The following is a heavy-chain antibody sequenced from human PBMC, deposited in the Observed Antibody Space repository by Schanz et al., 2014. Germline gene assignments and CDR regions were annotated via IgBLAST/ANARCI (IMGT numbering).Heavy chain of an antibody. V-gene: IGHV3-23*01. J-gene: IGHJ4*02. Sequence: EVQLLESGGGLVQPGGSLRLSCAASGFTFSSYAMSWVRQAPGKGLEWVSAISGGGGTTYYADSVKGRFTISRDNSKNTLYLQMNSLRPEDTAIYYCAKNQYDDVDLSSFYFDFWGQGTLVTVSS. CDR2: ISGGGGTT. CDR1: GFTFSSYA. CDR3: AKNQYDDVDLSSFYFDF. D-gene: IGHD3-10*02.